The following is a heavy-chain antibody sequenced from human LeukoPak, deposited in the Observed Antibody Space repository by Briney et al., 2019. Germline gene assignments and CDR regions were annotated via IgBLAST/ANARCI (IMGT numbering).Heavy chain of an antibody. J-gene: IGHJ4*02. Sequence: ASVKVSCKASGYTFTGYYMHWVRQAPGQGLEWMGWINPNSSGTNFAQSFQRRVTVTMDTSLSTVYMELSRLRSDDTAVYFCARDRGSTVTTLKAVYFDYWGQGALVTDSS. CDR1: GYTFTGYY. CDR3: ARDRGSTVTTLKAVYFDY. CDR2: INPNSSGT. D-gene: IGHD4-17*01. V-gene: IGHV1-2*02.